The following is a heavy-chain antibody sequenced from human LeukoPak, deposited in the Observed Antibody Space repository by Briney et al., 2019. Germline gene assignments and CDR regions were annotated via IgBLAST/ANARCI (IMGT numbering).Heavy chain of an antibody. J-gene: IGHJ3*02. CDR1: GFTFSSYA. V-gene: IGHV3-30-3*01. Sequence: GGSLRLPCAASGFTFSSYAMHWVRQAPGKGQEWVAVISYDGSNKYYADSVKGRFTISRDNSKNTLYLQMNSLRAEDTAVYYCARDQALAFDIWGQGTMVTVSS. CDR2: ISYDGSNK. CDR3: ARDQALAFDI.